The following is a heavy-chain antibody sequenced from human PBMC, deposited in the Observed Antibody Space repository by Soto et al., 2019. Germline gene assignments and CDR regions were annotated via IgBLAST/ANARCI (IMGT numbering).Heavy chain of an antibody. J-gene: IGHJ4*02. D-gene: IGHD3-16*02. CDR3: ARNTDDYVWGRYRFDY. Sequence: QVQLQESGPGLVKPSQTLSLTCTVSGGSISSGGYYWSWIRQHPGKGLEWIGYIYYSGSTYYNPSLKGRVTISVNKSKNPFSLKLSCVTAADTAVYYCARNTDDYVWGRYRFDYWGQGTLVTVSS. CDR2: IYYSGST. CDR1: GGSISSGGYY. V-gene: IGHV4-31*03.